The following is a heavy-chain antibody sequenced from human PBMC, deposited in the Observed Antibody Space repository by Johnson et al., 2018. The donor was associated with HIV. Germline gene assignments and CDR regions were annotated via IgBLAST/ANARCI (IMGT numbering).Heavy chain of an antibody. CDR3: GRGGVGDVFDI. CDR1: GFTFYDYG. V-gene: IGHV3-20*04. Sequence: EVQLVESGGGVVRPGGSLRLSCAASGFTFYDYGMSWVRQAPGKGLEWVSGISWNGGNTDYADSVKGRFTISRDNAKNSLYLQMNSLRAEDTAVYYCGRGGVGDVFDIWGQGTMVTVSS. J-gene: IGHJ3*02. D-gene: IGHD1-26*01. CDR2: ISWNGGNT.